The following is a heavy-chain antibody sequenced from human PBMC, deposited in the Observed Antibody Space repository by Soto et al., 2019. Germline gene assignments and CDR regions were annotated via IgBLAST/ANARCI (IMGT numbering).Heavy chain of an antibody. Sequence: GGSLRLSCAASGFTFSRDGMSWVRQAPGKGLEWVSLITDNGGSTYYADSVKGRFTISRDNTKNTLFLQMDSLRAEDTAVYYCAKERATTTAFDYWGQGALVTVSS. J-gene: IGHJ4*02. CDR3: AKERATTTAFDY. CDR1: GFTFSRDG. D-gene: IGHD4-17*01. CDR2: ITDNGGST. V-gene: IGHV3-23*01.